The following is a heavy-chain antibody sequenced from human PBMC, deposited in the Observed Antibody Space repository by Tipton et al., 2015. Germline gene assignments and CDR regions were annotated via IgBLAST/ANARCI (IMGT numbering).Heavy chain of an antibody. V-gene: IGHV4-59*08. Sequence: TLSLTCTVSGGSISSYYWSWIRQPPGKGLEWIGYIYYSGSTNYNPSLKGRVTISVDTSKNQFSLKLTSVTAADTAVYYCARRGGSSWYADYWGQGTLVTVSS. CDR3: ARRGGSSWYADY. CDR2: IYYSGST. CDR1: GGSISSYY. J-gene: IGHJ4*02. D-gene: IGHD6-13*01.